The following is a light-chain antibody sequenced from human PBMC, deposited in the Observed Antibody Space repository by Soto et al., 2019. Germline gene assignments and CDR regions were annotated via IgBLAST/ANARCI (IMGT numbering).Light chain of an antibody. J-gene: IGLJ3*02. CDR3: AAWDDSLNGPTWV. Sequence: QSVLTQPPSASGTPGQRVTISCSGGSSNIGSNAVNWYQMLPGTAPKVLIYSDNQRPSGVPDRFSGSKSGTTASLAIIGLQSEDEADYLCAAWDDSLNGPTWVFGGGTKLTVL. CDR1: SSNIGSNA. V-gene: IGLV1-44*01. CDR2: SDN.